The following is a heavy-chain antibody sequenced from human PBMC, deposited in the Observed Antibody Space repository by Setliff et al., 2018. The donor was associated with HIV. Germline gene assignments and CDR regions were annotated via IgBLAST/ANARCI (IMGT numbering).Heavy chain of an antibody. J-gene: IGHJ4*02. CDR2: FDPQDGKT. Sequence: SGYTLTEVSMHCVRQAPGKGLEWMGYFDPQDGKTIYAQKFQDRVTMTEATSTGTAYMELSSLTSEDTAVYFCATFYKLTGTTSFDYWGQGTLVTVSS. CDR3: ATFYKLTGTTSFDY. V-gene: IGHV1-24*01. D-gene: IGHD1-7*01. CDR1: GYTLTEVS.